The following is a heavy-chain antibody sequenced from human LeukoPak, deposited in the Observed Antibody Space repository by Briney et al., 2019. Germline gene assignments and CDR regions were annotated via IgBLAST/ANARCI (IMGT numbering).Heavy chain of an antibody. J-gene: IGHJ4*02. D-gene: IGHD5-18*01. V-gene: IGHV3-23*01. CDR3: AKGGYSYGTYYFDY. Sequence: GGSLRLSCAASGFTFNNYAMSWVRQAPGKGLEGVSAINSGGTYTYYADSVKGRFTISRDNSKNTLYLQMNSLRAEDTAVYYCAKGGYSYGTYYFDYWGQGTLVTVSS. CDR2: INSGGTYT. CDR1: GFTFNNYA.